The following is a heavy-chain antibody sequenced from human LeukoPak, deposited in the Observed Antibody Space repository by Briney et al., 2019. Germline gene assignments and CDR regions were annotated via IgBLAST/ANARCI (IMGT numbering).Heavy chain of an antibody. CDR1: GGSCSGYY. V-gene: IGHV4-34*01. D-gene: IGHD5-24*01. J-gene: IGHJ4*02. CDR3: ARGPRWLQWLPFDY. Sequence: SETLSLTCAVYGGSCSGYYWSWIRQPPGKGLEWIGEINHSGSTNYNPSLKSRVTISVDTSKNQFSLKLSSVTAADTAVYYCARGPRWLQWLPFDYWGQGTLVTVSS. CDR2: INHSGST.